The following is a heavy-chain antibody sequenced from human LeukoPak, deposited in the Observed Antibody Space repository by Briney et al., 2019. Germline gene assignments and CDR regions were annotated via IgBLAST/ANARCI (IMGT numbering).Heavy chain of an antibody. J-gene: IGHJ4*02. D-gene: IGHD3/OR15-3a*01. CDR3: ARAWTGDY. V-gene: IGHV3-53*01. Sequence: GGSLRLSCAASGLSVSDNYMTWVRQAPGKGLDWVSIIYPNGRTYYADSVKGRFTISRDNSKNTLNLQMNSLRGEDTAVYYCARAWTGDYWGQGTLVTVSS. CDR2: IYPNGRT. CDR1: GLSVSDNY.